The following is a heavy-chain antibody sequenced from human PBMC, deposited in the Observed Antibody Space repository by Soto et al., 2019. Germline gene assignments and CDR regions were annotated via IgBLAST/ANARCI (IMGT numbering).Heavy chain of an antibody. V-gene: IGHV3-33*01. CDR3: ARVGFYGEYFDY. J-gene: IGHJ4*02. CDR2: IWYDGSNK. Sequence: QVQLVESGGGVVQPGRSLRLSCAASGFTFSSYGMHWVRQAPGKGLEWVAVIWYDGSNKYYANSVKGRFTFSRDNSKNTLYLQMNSLRAEDTAVYYCARVGFYGEYFDYWCQGTLVTVSS. D-gene: IGHD4-17*01. CDR1: GFTFSSYG.